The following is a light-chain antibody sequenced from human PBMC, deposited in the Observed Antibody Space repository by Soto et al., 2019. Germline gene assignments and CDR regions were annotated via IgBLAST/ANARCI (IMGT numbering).Light chain of an antibody. V-gene: IGKV1-39*01. CDR3: QQSYSTPWT. Sequence: DIPMTQSPSSLSASVGDRVTITCRASQSISIYLNQHQQKQGKAPQLLINAATSLQSGLPSRFGGSRSGQDFPLTISRLQPEDFATYYCQQSYSTPWTSGQGTKVEIK. J-gene: IGKJ1*01. CDR1: QSISIY. CDR2: AAT.